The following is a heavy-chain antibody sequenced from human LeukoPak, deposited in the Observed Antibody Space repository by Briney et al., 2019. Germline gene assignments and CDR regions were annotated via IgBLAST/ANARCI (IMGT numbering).Heavy chain of an antibody. J-gene: IGHJ4*02. CDR1: GGSFSGYY. CDR2: ITHSGRT. Sequence: PSETLSLTCAVYGGSFSGYYWTWIRQPPGKGLEWIGEITHSGRTNYKSSLKSRVTMSVDTSNNQFSLKLSSVTAADTAVYYCARGLPIEPGILTGYYYFDYWGQGALVTVSS. CDR3: ARGLPIEPGILTGYYYFDY. V-gene: IGHV4-34*01. D-gene: IGHD3-9*01.